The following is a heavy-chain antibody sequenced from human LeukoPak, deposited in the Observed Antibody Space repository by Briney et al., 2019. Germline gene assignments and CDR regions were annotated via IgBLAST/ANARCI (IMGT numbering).Heavy chain of an antibody. J-gene: IGHJ4*02. CDR3: ARPGDGYNWGRFDY. D-gene: IGHD5-24*01. Sequence: GGSLRLSCAASGFTFSSYGMHWVRQAPGKGLEWVAVISYDGSNKYYADSVKGRFTISRDNSKNTLYPQMNSLRAEDTAVYYCARPGDGYNWGRFDYWGQGTMVTVSS. V-gene: IGHV3-30*03. CDR1: GFTFSSYG. CDR2: ISYDGSNK.